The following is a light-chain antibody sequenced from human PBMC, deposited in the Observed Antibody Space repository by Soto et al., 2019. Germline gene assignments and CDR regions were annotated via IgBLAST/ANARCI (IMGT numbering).Light chain of an antibody. Sequence: DIQMTQSPTSLSASVGDRVTITCQASQDITNHLNWYQQKPGKAPKLLIYEASNLETGVPSRFSGGGSGTHFTLTISSLQPEDIATYYCQQYGPYLLTFGHGTKVH. V-gene: IGKV1-33*01. CDR3: QQYGPYLLT. J-gene: IGKJ3*01. CDR1: QDITNH. CDR2: EAS.